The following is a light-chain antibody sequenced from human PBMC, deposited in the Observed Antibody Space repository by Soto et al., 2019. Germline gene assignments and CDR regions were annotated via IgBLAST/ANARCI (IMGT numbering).Light chain of an antibody. CDR2: GAS. J-gene: IGKJ1*01. V-gene: IGKV1-6*01. CDR3: LQDRNYPRT. CDR1: QDIRNE. Sequence: AIQMTQSPSSLSASVGARVTITCRASQDIRNELGWYQQRPGKAPKALIYGASNLQSGVPSRFSGSGFGTDVTLTISSLQPEDFATYYCLQDRNYPRTFGQGTKVESK.